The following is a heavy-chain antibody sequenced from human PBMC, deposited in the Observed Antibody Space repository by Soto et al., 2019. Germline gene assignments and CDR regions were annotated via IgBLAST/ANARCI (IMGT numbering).Heavy chain of an antibody. CDR1: GFTFGDYA. Sequence: PVGSLRLSSTASGFTFGDYAMSWVRQALGKGLEGVGFIRSKAYGGTTEYAASVKGRFTISRDDYKSIAYLQMNSLKTEDTAVYYCTRDQAQAYYYDSSGYDAFDIWGQGTMVTVSS. CDR2: IRSKAYGGTT. V-gene: IGHV3-49*04. D-gene: IGHD3-22*01. J-gene: IGHJ3*02. CDR3: TRDQAQAYYYDSSGYDAFDI.